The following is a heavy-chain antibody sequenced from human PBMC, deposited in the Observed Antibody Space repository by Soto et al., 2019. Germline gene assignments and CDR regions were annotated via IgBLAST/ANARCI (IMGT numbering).Heavy chain of an antibody. J-gene: IGHJ6*01. CDR3: SKYSRYPLGDQYFYYSRDV. Sequence: PERSLRRSCAACGITLTSHSIHWVRQTPCKGLEWVAAISYDEIDKKYASSVKGRLIVSRDNVKNTLSLQMNSLRPEDTAVYYCSKYSRYPLGDQYFYYSRDV. V-gene: IGHV3-30*18. CDR2: ISYDEIDK. CDR1: GITLTSHS. D-gene: IGHD3-22*01.